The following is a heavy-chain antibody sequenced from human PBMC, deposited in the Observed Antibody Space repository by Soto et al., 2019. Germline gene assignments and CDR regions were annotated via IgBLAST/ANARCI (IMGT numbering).Heavy chain of an antibody. Sequence: QVQLVQSGAEVKKPGASVKVSCKASGYTFTSYDINWVRQATGQGLEWLGWMNPNSGNTGYAQRFQGRVTMTRDTSISTAYRELSSLRSEDTAVYYCARAGHSSSWFNYWGQGTLVTVSS. J-gene: IGHJ4*02. CDR2: MNPNSGNT. D-gene: IGHD6-13*01. CDR3: ARAGHSSSWFNY. CDR1: GYTFTSYD. V-gene: IGHV1-8*01.